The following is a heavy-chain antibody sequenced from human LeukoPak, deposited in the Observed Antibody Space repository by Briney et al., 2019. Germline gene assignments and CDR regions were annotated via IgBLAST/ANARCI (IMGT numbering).Heavy chain of an antibody. CDR2: IYYSGST. Sequence: PETLSLTCTVSGGSISSSSYYWGWIRQPPGKGLEWIGSIYYSGSTYYNPSLKSRVTISVDTSKNQFSLKLSSVTAADTAVYYCARDTSRLLWFGVGWFDPWGQGTLVTVSS. V-gene: IGHV4-39*07. J-gene: IGHJ5*02. CDR3: ARDTSRLLWFGVGWFDP. CDR1: GGSISSSSYY. D-gene: IGHD3-10*01.